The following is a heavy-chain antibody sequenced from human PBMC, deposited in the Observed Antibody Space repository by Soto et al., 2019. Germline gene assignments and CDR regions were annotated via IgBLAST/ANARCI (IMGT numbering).Heavy chain of an antibody. D-gene: IGHD5-12*01. J-gene: IGHJ4*01. CDR1: GYTFTNYY. V-gene: IGHV1-46*01. CDR2: INPSGGSP. Sequence: QVQLVQSGAEVKKHGASVKVSCETSGYTFTNYYIHWVRQAPGQGLEWMGVINPSGGSPTYAQRFQGRVSMTGDTSTSTVSVELSSLRSEDTAVFFCARGYYGGYELDHWGPGTLFTVSS. CDR3: ARGYYGGYELDH.